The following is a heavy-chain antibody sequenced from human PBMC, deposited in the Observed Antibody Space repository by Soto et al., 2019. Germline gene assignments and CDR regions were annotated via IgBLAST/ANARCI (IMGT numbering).Heavy chain of an antibody. D-gene: IGHD5-12*01. V-gene: IGHV4-4*07. CDR3: AKDREEGYNFYYGMDV. CDR2: IYTSAST. Sequence: TYSVSEANVKSYAGSWIRKTAGKGLEWIGRIYTSASTNYSPSFKGRVTLSVDTSENQVFLKLTSVAAADTAIYYCAKDREEGYNFYYGMDVWGQGVTVTV. CDR1: EANVKSYA. J-gene: IGHJ6*02.